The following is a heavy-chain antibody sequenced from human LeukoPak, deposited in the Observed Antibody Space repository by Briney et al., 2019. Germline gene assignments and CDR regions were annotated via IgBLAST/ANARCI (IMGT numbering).Heavy chain of an antibody. CDR3: AKDVSRITMTLGAFDI. J-gene: IGHJ3*02. CDR1: GFTFSSYA. D-gene: IGHD3-22*01. CDR2: ISGSGGST. Sequence: GGSLRLSCAASGFTFSSYAMSWVRQAPGKGLEWVSAISGSGGSTYYADSVKGRFTISRDNSKNTLYLQMNSLRAEDTAVYYCAKDVSRITMTLGAFDIWGQGTMVTVSS. V-gene: IGHV3-23*01.